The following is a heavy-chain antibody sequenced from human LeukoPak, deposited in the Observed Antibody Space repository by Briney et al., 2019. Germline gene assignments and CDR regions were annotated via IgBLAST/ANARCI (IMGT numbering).Heavy chain of an antibody. CDR3: ARQWQGYSYGLYYYYMDV. Sequence: WVRQAPGKGLEWIGSIYYSGSTYYNPSLKSRVTISVDTSKNQFSLKLSSVTAADTAVYYCARQWQGYSYGLYYYYMDVWGKGTTVTISS. J-gene: IGHJ6*03. CDR2: IYYSGST. D-gene: IGHD5-18*01. V-gene: IGHV4-39*01.